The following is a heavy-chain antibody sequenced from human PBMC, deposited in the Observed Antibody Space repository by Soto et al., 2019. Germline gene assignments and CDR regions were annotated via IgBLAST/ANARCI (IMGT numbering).Heavy chain of an antibody. V-gene: IGHV3-48*01. CDR1: ELTFRSLG. Sequence: GGPIRFPCTAFELTFRSLGIRRVRKAPGQGLEWISYISSTSATIYYAESVRGRFTVSRDNAKNSVYLQMNSLRAEDTAVYFCARAKSLEYNWFDTWGQGTPVTVSS. CDR2: ISSTSATI. CDR3: ARAKSLEYNWFDT. J-gene: IGHJ5*02.